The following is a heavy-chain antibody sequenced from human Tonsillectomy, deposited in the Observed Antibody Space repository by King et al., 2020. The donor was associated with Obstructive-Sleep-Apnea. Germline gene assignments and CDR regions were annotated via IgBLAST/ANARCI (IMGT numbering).Heavy chain of an antibody. CDR3: ARDNPYYHSSGYYRTTDY. CDR2: IDPKSGGT. D-gene: IGHD3-22*01. Sequence: HVQLVESGAEVKKPGASVKVSRKTSEYTFTGYYMHWVRQAPGQGLEWMGWIDPKSGGTNYAQKFQGRVAMTRDTSISTAYMELSRLRSDDTAVYYCARDNPYYHSSGYYRTTDYWGQGTLVTVSS. J-gene: IGHJ4*02. V-gene: IGHV1-2*02. CDR1: EYTFTGYY.